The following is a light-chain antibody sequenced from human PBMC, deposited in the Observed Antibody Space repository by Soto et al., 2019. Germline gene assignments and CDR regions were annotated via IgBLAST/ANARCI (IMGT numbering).Light chain of an antibody. CDR1: QSVSSNY. CDR3: QQYGSSPLT. V-gene: IGKV3-20*01. J-gene: IGKJ5*01. Sequence: EIVLTQSPATLSVSLGERATLSCRASQSVSSNYLAWYQQKPGQTPKVLIYRASTRATGIPDRFSGSGSGTDFTLTISRLEAEDFAVYYCQQYGSSPLTFGGGTRLAI. CDR2: RAS.